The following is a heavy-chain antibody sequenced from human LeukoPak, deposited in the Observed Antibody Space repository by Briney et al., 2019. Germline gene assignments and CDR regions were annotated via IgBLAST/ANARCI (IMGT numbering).Heavy chain of an antibody. V-gene: IGHV1-69*04. Sequence: ASVKVSCKASGGTFSSYAISWVRQVPGQGLEWMGRIIPILGIANYAQKFQGRVTITADKSTSTAYMELSSLRSEDTAVYYCARAILPSSPPRWFDPWGQGTLVTVSS. D-gene: IGHD6-13*01. CDR2: IIPILGIA. CDR1: GGTFSSYA. CDR3: ARAILPSSPPRWFDP. J-gene: IGHJ5*02.